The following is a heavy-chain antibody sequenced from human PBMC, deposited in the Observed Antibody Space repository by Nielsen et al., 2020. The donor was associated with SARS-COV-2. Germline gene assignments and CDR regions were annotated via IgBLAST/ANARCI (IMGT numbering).Heavy chain of an antibody. CDR2: IYHSGST. CDR1: GLSISSGYY. D-gene: IGHD6-19*01. Sequence: SETLSLTCTVSGLSISSGYYWGWIRQPPEKGLEWFGNIYHSGSTYYNPSLRSRVTISVDTSKNQFSLKVTPVTAADRAAYYCARDPPGSMAVAATTQNYWGQGTLVTVSS. V-gene: IGHV4-38-2*02. J-gene: IGHJ4*02. CDR3: ARDPPGSMAVAATTQNY.